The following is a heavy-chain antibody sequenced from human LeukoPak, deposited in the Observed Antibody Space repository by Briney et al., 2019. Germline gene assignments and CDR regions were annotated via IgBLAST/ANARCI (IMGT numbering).Heavy chain of an antibody. CDR3: ARDATTVTTPYFDY. CDR1: GGTFSSYA. J-gene: IGHJ4*02. D-gene: IGHD4-17*01. CDR2: IIPIFGTA. Sequence: ASVKVSCKASGGTFSSYAISWARQAPGQGLEWMGGIIPIFGTANYAQKFQGRVTITADESTSTAYMELSSLRSEDTAVYYCARDATTVTTPYFDYWGQGTLVTVSS. V-gene: IGHV1-69*13.